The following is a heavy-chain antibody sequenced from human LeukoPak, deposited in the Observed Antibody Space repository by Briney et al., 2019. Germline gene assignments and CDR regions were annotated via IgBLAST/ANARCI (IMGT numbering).Heavy chain of an antibody. CDR1: GYTFTSYY. CDR3: ARDRTVEKATIRGYYMDV. D-gene: IGHD5-24*01. V-gene: IGHV1-46*01. Sequence: ASVKVSCKASGYTFTSYYMHWVRQAPGQGLEWMGIINPSGGSTSYAQKFQGRVTMTRDMSTSTVYMELSSLRSEDTAVYYCARDRTVEKATIRGYYMDVWGKGTTVTVSS. CDR2: INPSGGST. J-gene: IGHJ6*03.